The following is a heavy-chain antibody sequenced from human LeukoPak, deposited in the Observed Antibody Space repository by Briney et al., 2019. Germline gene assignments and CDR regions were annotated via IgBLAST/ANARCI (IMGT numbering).Heavy chain of an antibody. CDR1: GGSISSGGYY. CDR2: INHSGST. Sequence: SETLSLTCAVSGGSISSGGYYWSWIRQPPGKGLEWIGEINHSGSTNYNPSLKSRVTISVDTSKNQFSLKLSSVTAADTAVYYCARGRYGADYWGQGTLVTVSS. D-gene: IGHD4-17*01. J-gene: IGHJ4*02. CDR3: ARGRYGADY. V-gene: IGHV4-34*01.